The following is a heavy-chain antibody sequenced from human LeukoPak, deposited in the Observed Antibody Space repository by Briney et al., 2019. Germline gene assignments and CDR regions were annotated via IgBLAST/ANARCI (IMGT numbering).Heavy chain of an antibody. Sequence: PSETLSLTCTVSGGSISSGGYYWSWIRQHPGKGLEWIGYIYYSGSTYYNPSLKSRVTISVDTSKNQFSLKLSSVTAADTAVYYCARVGLPRRFLDYWGQGTLVTVSS. J-gene: IGHJ4*02. D-gene: IGHD3-3*01. CDR2: IYYSGST. CDR1: GGSISSGGYY. V-gene: IGHV4-31*03. CDR3: ARVGLPRRFLDY.